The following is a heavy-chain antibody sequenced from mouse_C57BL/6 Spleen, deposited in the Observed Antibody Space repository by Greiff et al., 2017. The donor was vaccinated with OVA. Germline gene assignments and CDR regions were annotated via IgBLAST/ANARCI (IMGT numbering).Heavy chain of an antibody. CDR3: TREATTVVAPFDY. Sequence: QVQLQQSGAELVRPGASVTLSCKASGYTFTDYEMHWVKQTPVHSLEWIGAIDPETGGTAYNQKFKGKAILTADKSSSTAYMELRSLTSEDSAVYYCTREATTVVAPFDYWGQGTTLTVSS. CDR2: IDPETGGT. J-gene: IGHJ2*01. D-gene: IGHD1-1*01. CDR1: GYTFTDYE. V-gene: IGHV1-15*01.